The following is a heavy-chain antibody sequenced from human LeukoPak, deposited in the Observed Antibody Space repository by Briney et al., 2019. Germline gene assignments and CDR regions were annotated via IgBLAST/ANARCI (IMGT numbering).Heavy chain of an antibody. D-gene: IGHD4-17*01. J-gene: IGHJ2*01. CDR3: ARGDGDYDWYFDL. CDR1: GFTFSSYS. Sequence: TGGSLSLSCAASGFTFSSYSMNWVRHAPGKGLEWVSSISSSSSYIYYADSVKGRFTISRDNAKNSLYLQMNSLRAEDTAVYYCARGDGDYDWYFDLWGRGTLVTVSS. V-gene: IGHV3-21*01. CDR2: ISSSSSYI.